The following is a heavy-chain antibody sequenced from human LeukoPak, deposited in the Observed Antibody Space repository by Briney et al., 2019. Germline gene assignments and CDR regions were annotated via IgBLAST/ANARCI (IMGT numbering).Heavy chain of an antibody. CDR3: AKGSPPRIAAALLRGYFDY. CDR2: ISGSGSDI. V-gene: IGHV3-11*01. Sequence: GGSLRLSCVVSGFSISVSEFSISDSYMTWIRQTPGKGLEWLAYISGSGSDIYFADSVKGRFTISRDNAKNSLYLQMNSLRAEDTALYYCAKGSPPRIAAALLRGYFDYWGQGTLVTVSS. J-gene: IGHJ4*02. D-gene: IGHD6-13*01. CDR1: GFSISVSEFSISDSY.